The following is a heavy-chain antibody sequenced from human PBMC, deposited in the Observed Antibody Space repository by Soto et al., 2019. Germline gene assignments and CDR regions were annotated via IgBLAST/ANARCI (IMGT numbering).Heavy chain of an antibody. CDR1: GFTFSSYG. Sequence: QVQLVESGGGVVQPGRSLRLSCAASGFTFSSYGMHWVRQAPGKGLEWVAVISYDGSNKYYADSVKGRFTISRDNSKNALYLQMDSLRAEDTVVYYCAKDGVCGVGMATIFFDYWCQGTLVTISS. CDR2: ISYDGSNK. CDR3: AKDGVCGVGMATIFFDY. V-gene: IGHV3-30*18. J-gene: IGHJ4*02. D-gene: IGHD5-12*01.